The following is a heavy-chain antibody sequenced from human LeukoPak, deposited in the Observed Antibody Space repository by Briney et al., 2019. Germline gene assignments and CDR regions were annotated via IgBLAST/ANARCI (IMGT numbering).Heavy chain of an antibody. V-gene: IGHV3-30*02. Sequence: GGSLRLSCAASGFTFSSYGMHWVRQAPGKGLEWVAFIRYDGSNTYYADSVKGRFTISRDNSKNTLYLQMNSLRAEDTAVYYCAKDLYDFWSGYYTGGFDYWGQGTLVTVSS. CDR1: GFTFSSYG. D-gene: IGHD3-3*01. CDR3: AKDLYDFWSGYYTGGFDY. J-gene: IGHJ4*02. CDR2: IRYDGSNT.